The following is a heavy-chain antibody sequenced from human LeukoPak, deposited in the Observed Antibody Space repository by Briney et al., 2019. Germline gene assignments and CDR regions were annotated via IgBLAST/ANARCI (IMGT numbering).Heavy chain of an antibody. CDR3: ARGVNAFDI. CDR1: GFTFSDYS. CDR2: ISSTSNSI. J-gene: IGHJ3*02. D-gene: IGHD3-22*01. Sequence: GGSLRLSCEASGFTFSDYSMNWVRQAPGKGLQWVSYISSTSNSISYADSLKGRFTISRDNAENSLFLQMNSLRDEDTALYYCARGVNAFDIWGQGTMVTVSS. V-gene: IGHV3-48*02.